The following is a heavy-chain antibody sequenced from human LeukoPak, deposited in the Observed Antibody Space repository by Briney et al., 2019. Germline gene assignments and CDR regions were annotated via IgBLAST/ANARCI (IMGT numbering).Heavy chain of an antibody. D-gene: IGHD1-1*01. CDR2: MNEAGSDK. V-gene: IGHV3-7*01. CDR1: GFSFSNFW. CDR3: VSWDVGHNNY. J-gene: IGHJ4*02. Sequence: GGSLRLSCAASGFSFSNFWMSWLRQAPGKGLEWVAHMNEAGSDKYYVEYVKGRFSISRHNAKNSVTLQMNSLRVEDTAVYYCVSWDVGHNNYWGQGAQVTVSS.